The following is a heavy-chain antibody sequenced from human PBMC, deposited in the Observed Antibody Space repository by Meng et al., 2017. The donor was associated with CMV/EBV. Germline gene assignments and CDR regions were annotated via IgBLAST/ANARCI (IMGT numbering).Heavy chain of an antibody. CDR1: GFTFSSYA. CDR2: IYSGGSST. V-gene: IGHV3-23*03. CDR3: AKDSEGYCSSTSCYGAGYYFDY. D-gene: IGHD2-2*01. Sequence: GESLKISCAASGFTFSSYAVSWVRQAPGKGLEWVSVIYSGGSSTYYADSVKGRFTISRDNSKNTLYLQMNSLRAEDTAVYYCAKDSEGYCSSTSCYGAGYYFDYWGQGTLVTVSS. J-gene: IGHJ4*02.